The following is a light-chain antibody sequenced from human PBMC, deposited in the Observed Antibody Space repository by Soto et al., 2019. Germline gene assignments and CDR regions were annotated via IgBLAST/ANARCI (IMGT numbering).Light chain of an antibody. CDR3: QQINSYPIT. CDR1: QGINSY. Sequence: DIQLTQSPSFLSASVGDRVTITCRASQGINSYLAWYQQKPGKVPKLLIYAASTLQSGVPSRFSGSGSGTEFTFTIISLQPEDFATYYCQQINSYPITFGQGTRLEIK. V-gene: IGKV1-9*01. CDR2: AAS. J-gene: IGKJ5*01.